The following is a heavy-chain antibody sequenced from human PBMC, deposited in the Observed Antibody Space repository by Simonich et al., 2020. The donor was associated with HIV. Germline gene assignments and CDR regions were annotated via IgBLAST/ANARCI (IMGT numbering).Heavy chain of an antibody. CDR1: GHTLTELS. Sequence: QVQLVQSGAEVKKPGASVKVSCKVYGHTLTELSMHWVRLAPGKGLEWMGGFDPEDGHTSYAQKFQGRDSMTEDTSTESAYMELSSLRSDDTAVYYCATWEVKDYVLTGYTYWYFDLWGRGTLVTVSS. CDR3: ATWEVKDYVLTGYTYWYFDL. J-gene: IGHJ2*01. CDR2: FDPEDGHT. D-gene: IGHD3-9*01. V-gene: IGHV1-24*01.